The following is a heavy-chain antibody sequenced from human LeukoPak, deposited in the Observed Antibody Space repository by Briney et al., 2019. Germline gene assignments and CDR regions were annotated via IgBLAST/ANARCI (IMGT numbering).Heavy chain of an antibody. Sequence: PGGSLRLSCAASGFTVSSNYMSWDRQAPGKGLEWVSVIYSGGSTYYADSVKGRFTISRDNSKNTLYLQMNSLRAEDTAVYYCARAMAGLNAFDIWGQGTMVTVSS. CDR2: IYSGGST. D-gene: IGHD6-19*01. CDR1: GFTVSSNY. CDR3: ARAMAGLNAFDI. V-gene: IGHV3-53*01. J-gene: IGHJ3*02.